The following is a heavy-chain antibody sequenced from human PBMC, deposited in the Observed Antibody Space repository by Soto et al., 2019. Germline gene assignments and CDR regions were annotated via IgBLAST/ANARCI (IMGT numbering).Heavy chain of an antibody. V-gene: IGHV3-23*01. CDR3: AKEVIGARRGPDN. J-gene: IGHJ4*02. D-gene: IGHD6-6*01. CDR1: GFPLSDYV. CDR2: ISGSIGHT. Sequence: EVQLLESGGGLVQPGGSRTLSCAASGFPLSDYVVTWVRQAPGKGLEWVSGISGSIGHTYYADSVKGRFTISRDSSKNTVYLQMNSLRADDTAVYYCAKEVIGARRGPDNWGQGTLVTVSS.